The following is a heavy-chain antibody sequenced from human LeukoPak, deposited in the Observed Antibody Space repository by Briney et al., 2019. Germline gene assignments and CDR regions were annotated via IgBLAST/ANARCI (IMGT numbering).Heavy chain of an antibody. CDR3: ASLYRIVGVNSAFDI. D-gene: IGHD1-26*01. Sequence: GGSLRLSCAASGFTLSNYAMHWVRQAPGKGLEWVAVISYDGSNKFYADSVKGRFTISRDNSKNTLHLQVNNLRAEDTAVYYCASLYRIVGVNSAFDIWGQGTKVIVSS. V-gene: IGHV3-30*04. CDR1: GFTLSNYA. J-gene: IGHJ3*02. CDR2: ISYDGSNK.